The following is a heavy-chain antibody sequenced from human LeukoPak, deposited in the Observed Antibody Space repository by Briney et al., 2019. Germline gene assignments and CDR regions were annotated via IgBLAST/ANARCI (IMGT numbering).Heavy chain of an antibody. V-gene: IGHV1-2*02. Sequence: GASVKVSCKASGYTFTGYYMHWVRQAPGQGLEWMGWINPNSGGTNYAQKFQGRVTMTRDTSISTAYMELSRLRSDDTAVYYCARGKRERFGTGKYYFDYWGQGTLVTVSS. J-gene: IGHJ4*02. CDR2: INPNSGGT. D-gene: IGHD3-10*01. CDR3: ARGKRERFGTGKYYFDY. CDR1: GYTFTGYY.